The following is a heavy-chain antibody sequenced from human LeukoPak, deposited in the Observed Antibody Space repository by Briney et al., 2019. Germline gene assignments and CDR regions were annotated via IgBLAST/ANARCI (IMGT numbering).Heavy chain of an antibody. CDR1: GYSFTSYW. Sequence: GESLKIPCKGSGYSFTSYWIGWVRQMPGKGLEWMGIIYPGDSDTRYSPSFQGQVTISADKSTSTSYLQWSSLKASDTAMYYCACTGWSRAFDIWGQGTMVTVSS. CDR2: IYPGDSDT. J-gene: IGHJ3*02. D-gene: IGHD6-19*01. CDR3: ACTGWSRAFDI. V-gene: IGHV5-51*01.